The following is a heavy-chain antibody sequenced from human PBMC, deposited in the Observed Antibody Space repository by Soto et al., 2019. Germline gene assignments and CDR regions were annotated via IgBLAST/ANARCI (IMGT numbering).Heavy chain of an antibody. Sequence: QVQLVESGGGVVQPGRSLRLSCAASGFTFSSYGMHWVRQAPGKGLEWVAVISYDGSNKYYADCVKGRFTISRDNSKNTLYLQMNSLRAEETAVYYCAKDLLGPGRAYGMDVWGQGTTVTVSS. D-gene: IGHD7-27*01. V-gene: IGHV3-30*18. CDR3: AKDLLGPGRAYGMDV. J-gene: IGHJ6*02. CDR2: ISYDGSNK. CDR1: GFTFSSYG.